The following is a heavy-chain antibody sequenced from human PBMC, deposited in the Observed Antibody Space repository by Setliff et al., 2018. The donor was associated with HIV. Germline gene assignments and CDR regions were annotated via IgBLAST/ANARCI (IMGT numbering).Heavy chain of an antibody. J-gene: IGHJ4*02. V-gene: IGHV4-59*12. D-gene: IGHD6-6*01. Sequence: PSETLSLTCKVSGGSISSYYWSWIRQPPGKGLEWIGYIYYSGSTNYNPSLKSRVTISVDTSKNQFSLKLNSVTAADTAVYYCARSSSSSPFFFDYWGQGSLVTVSS. CDR3: ARSSSSSPFFFDY. CDR1: GGSISSYY. CDR2: IYYSGST.